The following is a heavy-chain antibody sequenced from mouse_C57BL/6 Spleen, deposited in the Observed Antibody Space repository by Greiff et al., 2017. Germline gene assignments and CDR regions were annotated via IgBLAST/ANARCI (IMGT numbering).Heavy chain of an antibody. J-gene: IGHJ4*01. CDR3: ARGRGEGYAMDY. CDR1: GYTFTSYW. V-gene: IGHV1-64*01. CDR2: IHPNSGST. Sequence: QVQLQQPGAELVKPGASVKLSCKASGYTFTSYWMHWVKQRPGQGLEWIGMIHPNSGSTNYNEKFKSKATLTVDKSSSTAYMQLSSLTSEDSAVDYCARGRGEGYAMDYWGQGTSVTVSS.